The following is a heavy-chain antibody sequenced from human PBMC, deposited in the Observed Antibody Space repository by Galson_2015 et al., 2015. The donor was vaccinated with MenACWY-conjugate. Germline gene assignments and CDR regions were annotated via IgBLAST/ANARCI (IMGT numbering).Heavy chain of an antibody. J-gene: IGHJ4*02. CDR1: GFTFSSYW. V-gene: IGHV3-74*01. D-gene: IGHD2-2*01. Sequence: SLRLSCAASGFTFSSYWLHWVRQAPGKGLVWVSLISSDGSSTSYADSVKGRFTISRDNAKNTLYLQMNSLRAEDTAVYYCAVYCSSTRCYGASGGYWGQGTLVTVSS. CDR2: ISSDGSST. CDR3: AVYCSSTRCYGASGGY.